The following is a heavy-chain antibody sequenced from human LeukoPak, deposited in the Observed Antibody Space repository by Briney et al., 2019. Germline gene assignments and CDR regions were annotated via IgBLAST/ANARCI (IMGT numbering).Heavy chain of an antibody. J-gene: IGHJ4*02. Sequence: GGSLRLSCAASGFTFSSYCMNWVRQAPGKGLEWVSSISNSSSYIYYADSVKGRFTISRDNAQNSLYLQMNSLRAEDPAVYYCVRDQRALIAEPGNFDHWGQGTLVTVSS. CDR2: ISNSSSYI. D-gene: IGHD6-13*01. CDR1: GFTFSSYC. CDR3: VRDQRALIAEPGNFDH. V-gene: IGHV3-21*01.